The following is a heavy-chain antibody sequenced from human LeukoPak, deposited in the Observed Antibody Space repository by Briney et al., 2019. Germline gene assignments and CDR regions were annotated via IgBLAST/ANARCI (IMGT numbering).Heavy chain of an antibody. CDR2: IYYSGST. V-gene: IGHV4-59*08. J-gene: IGHJ5*02. CDR1: GGSISSYY. D-gene: IGHD1-26*01. CDR3: AGLTWELLPTSWFDP. Sequence: SETLSLTCTVSGGSISSYYWSWIRQPPGHGLEWIGYIYYSGSTNYNPSLNSRVTISVDTSKNQFSLKLSSVTAADTAVYYCAGLTWELLPTSWFDPWGQGTLVTVSS.